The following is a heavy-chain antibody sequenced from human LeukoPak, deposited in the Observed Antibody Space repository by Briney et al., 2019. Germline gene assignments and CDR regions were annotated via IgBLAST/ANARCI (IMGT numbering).Heavy chain of an antibody. CDR1: GGSFSGYY. CDR3: ARLRVVPAAMLLYYYYYYMDV. D-gene: IGHD2-2*01. CDR2: IDHSGST. V-gene: IGHV4-34*01. Sequence: PSETLSLTCAVYGGSFSGYYWSWIRQPPGKGLEWIGEIDHSGSTNYNPSLKSRVTISINTSKNQFSLKLSSVTAADTAVYYCARLRVVPAAMLLYYYYYYMDVWGKGTTVTISS. J-gene: IGHJ6*03.